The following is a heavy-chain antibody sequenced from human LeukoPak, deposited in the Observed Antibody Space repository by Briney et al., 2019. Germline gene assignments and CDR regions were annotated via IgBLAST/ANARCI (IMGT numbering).Heavy chain of an antibody. Sequence: PGGSLRLSCAASGFTFSSYWMSWIRQPPGKGLEWIGEINHSGSTNYNPSLKSRVTISVDTSKNQFSLKLSSVTAADTAVYYCAREAPAGVITHGGGKPSFFDYWGQGTLVTVSS. D-gene: IGHD3-16*01. J-gene: IGHJ4*02. CDR2: INHSGST. CDR1: GFTFSSYW. V-gene: IGHV4-34*01. CDR3: AREAPAGVITHGGGKPSFFDY.